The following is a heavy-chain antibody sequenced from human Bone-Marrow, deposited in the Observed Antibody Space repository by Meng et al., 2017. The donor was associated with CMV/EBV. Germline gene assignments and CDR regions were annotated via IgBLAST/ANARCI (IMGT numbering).Heavy chain of an antibody. D-gene: IGHD3-10*01. CDR1: GGTFSSYA. Sequence: SVKVSCKASGGTFSSYAISWVRQAPGQGLEWMGGIIPIFGTANYAQKFQGRVTITTDESTSTAYMELSSLRSEDTAVYYCAPSEGRSLREEDAFDIWGQGTMVTVSS. J-gene: IGHJ3*02. CDR3: APSEGRSLREEDAFDI. V-gene: IGHV1-69*05. CDR2: IIPIFGTA.